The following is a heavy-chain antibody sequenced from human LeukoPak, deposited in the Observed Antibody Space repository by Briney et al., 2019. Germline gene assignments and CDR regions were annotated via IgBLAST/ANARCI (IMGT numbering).Heavy chain of an antibody. J-gene: IGHJ4*02. D-gene: IGHD3-10*01. CDR3: ARSIYGSGSYPNNFDY. CDR1: GFSLSTSGMC. CDR2: IDWDDDK. V-gene: IGHV2-70*11. Sequence: SGPALVKPTQTLTLTCTFSGFSLSTSGMCVSWIRQPPGKALEWLARIDWDDDKYYSTSLKTRLTISKDTSKNQVVLTMTDMDPVNTATYYCARSIYGSGSYPNNFDYWGQGTLVTVSS.